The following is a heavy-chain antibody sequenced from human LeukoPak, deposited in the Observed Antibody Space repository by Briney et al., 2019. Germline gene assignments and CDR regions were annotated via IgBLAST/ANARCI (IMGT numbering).Heavy chain of an antibody. V-gene: IGHV5-51*01. Sequence: GESLKISCKGSGYSFTSYWIGWVRQMPGKGLEWMGITYPGDSDTRYSPSFQGQVTISADKSISTAYLQWSSLKASDTAMYYCAGTKGIAVAGIDYWGQGTLVTVSS. D-gene: IGHD6-19*01. CDR3: AGTKGIAVAGIDY. J-gene: IGHJ4*02. CDR1: GYSFTSYW. CDR2: TYPGDSDT.